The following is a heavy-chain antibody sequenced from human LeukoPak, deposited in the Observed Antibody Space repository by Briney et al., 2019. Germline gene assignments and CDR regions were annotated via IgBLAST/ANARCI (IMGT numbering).Heavy chain of an antibody. V-gene: IGHV3-30-3*01. CDR3: ARDLGEFLFDY. CDR1: GFTFSSYA. J-gene: IGHJ4*02. Sequence: GGSLRLSCAASGFTFSSYAMHWVRQAPGKGLEWVAVISYDGSNKYYADSVKGRFTISRDNSKNTLYLQMNSLRAEDTAVYYCARDLGEFLFDYWGQGTLVTVSS. D-gene: IGHD3-10*01. CDR2: ISYDGSNK.